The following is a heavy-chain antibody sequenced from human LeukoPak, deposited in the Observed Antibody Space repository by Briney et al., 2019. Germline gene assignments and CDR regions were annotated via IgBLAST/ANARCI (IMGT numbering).Heavy chain of an antibody. J-gene: IGHJ4*02. V-gene: IGHV3-7*01. CDR1: GFIFTSYW. D-gene: IGHD3-22*01. CDR3: VPYDTSGYLDN. CDR2: IKQDGSEK. Sequence: GGSLRLSCAASGFIFTSYWMTWVRQAPGKGLEWVANIKQDGSEKHYVDSVKGRFSISRDNAKNSFYLQMNSLRAEDTAVYYCVPYDTSGYLDNWGQGTLVTVSS.